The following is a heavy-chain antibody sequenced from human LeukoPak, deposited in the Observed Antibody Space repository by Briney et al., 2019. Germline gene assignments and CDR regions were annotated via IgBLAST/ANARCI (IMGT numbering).Heavy chain of an antibody. V-gene: IGHV3-23*01. CDR1: GYPYSRHA. J-gene: IGHJ4*02. CDR3: AKLFESGTYNNFFHY. Sequence: PGGPLRLPCAASGYPYSRHAMRWARHSPGEAVECVSVISGSGGSTYYADSVQGRFTISRDNSKNTLYLQMNSLRHEDTAIYYCAKLFESGTYNNFFHYWGQGTLVTVFS. CDR2: ISGSGGST. D-gene: IGHD3-10*01.